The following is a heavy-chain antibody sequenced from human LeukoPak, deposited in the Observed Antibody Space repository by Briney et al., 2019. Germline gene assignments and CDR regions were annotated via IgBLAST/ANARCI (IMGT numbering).Heavy chain of an antibody. CDR2: INPNSGGT. D-gene: IGHD6-19*01. V-gene: IGHV1-2*02. CDR1: GYTFTGYY. J-gene: IGHJ4*02. Sequence: ASVKVSCKASGYTFTGYYMHWVRQAPGQGLEWMGWINPNSGGTNYAQKFQGRVTMTRDTSISTAYMELSRLRSDDTAVYYCARGIVVAGAYYFDYWGQGTLVTVSS. CDR3: ARGIVVAGAYYFDY.